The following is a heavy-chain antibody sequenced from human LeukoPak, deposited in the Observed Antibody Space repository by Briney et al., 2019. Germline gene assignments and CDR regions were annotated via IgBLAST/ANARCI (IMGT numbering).Heavy chain of an antibody. CDR1: GFTFRSSA. D-gene: IGHD2-2*01. CDR3: ESGTINLVDY. V-gene: IGHV3-23*01. J-gene: IGHJ4*02. CDR2: INDNGGRT. Sequence: GGFLRPSFAAPGFTFRSSAMSWVGRAPGKGREWVSTINDNGGRTYYADSVKGRFTISRDNSKNTMYLQMNSLRAEDTAVYYCESGTINLVDYWGQGTLVTVSS.